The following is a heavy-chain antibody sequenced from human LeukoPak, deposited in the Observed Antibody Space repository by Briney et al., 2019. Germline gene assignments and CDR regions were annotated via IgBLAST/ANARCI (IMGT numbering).Heavy chain of an antibody. J-gene: IGHJ2*01. Sequence: ASVKVSCKASGYTFTSYGISWVRQAPGQGLEWMGWISAYNGNTNYAQKLQGRVTMTTDTSTSTAYMELRSLRSDDTAVYYCAREVAAAGNWYFDLWGRGTLVTVSS. CDR1: GYTFTSYG. CDR2: ISAYNGNT. V-gene: IGHV1-18*01. D-gene: IGHD6-13*01. CDR3: AREVAAAGNWYFDL.